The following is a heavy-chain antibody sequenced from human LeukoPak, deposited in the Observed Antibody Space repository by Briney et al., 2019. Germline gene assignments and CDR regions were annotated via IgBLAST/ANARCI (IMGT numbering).Heavy chain of an antibody. D-gene: IGHD5-18*01. V-gene: IGHV4-59*11. CDR2: LYDYGRT. CDR1: GGSISSHY. J-gene: IGHJ4*02. CDR3: ATIKRGNIFGYFDF. Sequence: SETLSLTCTVSGGSISSHYWSWIRQPPGKGLEWIGYLYDYGRTKHNPSLNSRLTLSADTSKNQFSLRLRSVTAADTAVYFCATIKRGNIFGYFDFWGQGSLVAVSS.